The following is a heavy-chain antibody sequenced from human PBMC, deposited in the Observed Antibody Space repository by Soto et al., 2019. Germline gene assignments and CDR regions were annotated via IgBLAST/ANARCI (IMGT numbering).Heavy chain of an antibody. CDR1: GGTFSSYT. V-gene: IGHV1-69*04. CDR3: ARDRDYDFWSGYSIRAQYYYYMDV. J-gene: IGHJ6*03. Sequence: GASVKVSCKASGGTFSSYTISWVRQAPGQGLEWMGRIIPILGIANYAQKFQGRVTITADKSTSTAYMELSSLRSEDTAAYHCARDRDYDFWSGYSIRAQYYYYMDVWGKGTTVTVSS. CDR2: IIPILGIA. D-gene: IGHD3-3*01.